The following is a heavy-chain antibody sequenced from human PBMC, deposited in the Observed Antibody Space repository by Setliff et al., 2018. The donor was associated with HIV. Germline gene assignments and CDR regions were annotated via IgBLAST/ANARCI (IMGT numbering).Heavy chain of an antibody. V-gene: IGHV4-59*01. CDR3: ARDRPSSSWYFNAFDI. D-gene: IGHD6-13*01. J-gene: IGHJ3*02. CDR2: IYYSGST. CDR1: GGSISTYY. Sequence: SETLSLTCTVSGGSISTYYWSWIRQPPGKRLEWIGYIYYSGSTNYNPSLKSRVTISVDTSKKQFSLKLTSVTAADTAVYYCARDRPSSSWYFNAFDIWGQGTMVTVSS.